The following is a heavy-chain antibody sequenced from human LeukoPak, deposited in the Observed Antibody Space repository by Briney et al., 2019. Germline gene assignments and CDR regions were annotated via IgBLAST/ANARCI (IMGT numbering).Heavy chain of an antibody. Sequence: PGGSLSLSCAASGFTFSSYAMSWVRQAPGKGLEWVSAISGSGGSTYYADSVKGRFTISRDNSKNTLYLQMNSLRAEDTAVYYCANQYYYGSGSPKRRYYFDYWGQGTLVTVSS. V-gene: IGHV3-23*01. J-gene: IGHJ4*02. D-gene: IGHD3-10*01. CDR2: ISGSGGST. CDR1: GFTFSSYA. CDR3: ANQYYYGSGSPKRRYYFDY.